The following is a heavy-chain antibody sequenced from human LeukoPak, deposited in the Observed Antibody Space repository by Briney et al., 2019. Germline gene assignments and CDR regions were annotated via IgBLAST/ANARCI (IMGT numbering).Heavy chain of an antibody. CDR3: ARDPGSGGRFYDILTGLVEDY. J-gene: IGHJ4*02. CDR2: ISPNSGGT. D-gene: IGHD3-9*01. V-gene: IGHV1-2*02. CDR1: GYTFTGYY. Sequence: ASVKVSCKASGYTFTGYYMHWVRQAPGQGLEWMGWISPNSGGTNYAQKFQGRVTMTRDTSISTAYMELSRLRSDDPAVYYCARDPGSGGRFYDILTGLVEDYWGQGTLVTVSS.